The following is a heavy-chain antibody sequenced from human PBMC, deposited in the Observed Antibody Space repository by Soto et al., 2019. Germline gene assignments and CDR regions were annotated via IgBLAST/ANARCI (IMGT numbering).Heavy chain of an antibody. Sequence: QVQLQESGPGLVKPSQTLSLTCTVSGGSISSGDYYWSWIRQPPGKGLEWIGYIYYSGSTYYNPSLKSRVTISVDTSKNQFSLQLSSVTAADTAVYYCARVQRDENNGSGSYYQLYDYWGQGTLVTVSS. J-gene: IGHJ4*02. V-gene: IGHV4-30-4*01. CDR1: GGSISSGDYY. CDR2: IYYSGST. D-gene: IGHD3-10*01. CDR3: ARVQRDENNGSGSYYQLYDY.